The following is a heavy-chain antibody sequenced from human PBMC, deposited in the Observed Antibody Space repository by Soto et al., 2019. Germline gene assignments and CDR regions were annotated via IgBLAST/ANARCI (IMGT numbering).Heavy chain of an antibody. D-gene: IGHD1-26*01. V-gene: IGHV3-23*01. CDR2: ISGSGHTS. CDR1: GLTFTSHA. Sequence: PGGSLRLSCAASGLTFTSHAMTWVRRAPGKGLEWVSTISGSGHTSFYADSVKGRFTISRDNSKNTLFLQMGGLGAEDTAIYYCARHTGNAPAGRHFDSGGQGIVAAVSS. J-gene: IGHJ4*02. CDR3: ARHTGNAPAGRHFDS.